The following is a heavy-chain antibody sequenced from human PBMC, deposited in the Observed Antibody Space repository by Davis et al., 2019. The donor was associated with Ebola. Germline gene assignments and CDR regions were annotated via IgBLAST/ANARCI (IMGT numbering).Heavy chain of an antibody. J-gene: IGHJ4*02. Sequence: GESLKISCAASGFTFSSYAMSWVRQAPGQGLEWVSAISGSGGSTYYADSVKGRFTISRDNSKNTLYLQMNSLRAEDTAVYYCAKAGGYHGFDYWGQGTLVTVSS. D-gene: IGHD3-16*01. CDR1: GFTFSSYA. CDR3: AKAGGYHGFDY. CDR2: ISGSGGST. V-gene: IGHV3-23*01.